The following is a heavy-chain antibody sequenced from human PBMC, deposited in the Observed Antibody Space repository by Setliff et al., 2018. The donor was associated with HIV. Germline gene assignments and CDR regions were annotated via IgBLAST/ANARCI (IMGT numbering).Heavy chain of an antibody. CDR1: GGSISSYY. CDR2: IYSSGST. V-gene: IGHV4-4*07. CDR3: ARVGLYCSGGSCYSSAFDI. D-gene: IGHD2-15*01. J-gene: IGHJ3*02. Sequence: TSETLSLTCTVSGGSISSYYWSWIRQPAGKGLEWIGRIYSSGSTNYSPSLNSRVTMSVDTSKNQFSLRLSSVTAADTAVYYCARVGLYCSGGSCYSSAFDIWGQGTRVTVSS.